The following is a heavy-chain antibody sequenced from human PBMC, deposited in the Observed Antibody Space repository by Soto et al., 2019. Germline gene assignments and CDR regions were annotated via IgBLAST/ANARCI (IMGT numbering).Heavy chain of an antibody. CDR2: IYYRGTT. CDR1: GGSSSSLY. Sequence: QVQLQESGPGLVKPSETLSLTCTVSGGSSSSLYWSWLRQPPGKGLEWFGYIYYRGTTNYNPSLKSLVTISVDTSKSPFSLNLGSVTAADTAVYYRTRFMGVSTRPSDYFDSWGPGTLVTVSS. J-gene: IGHJ4*02. V-gene: IGHV4-59*11. CDR3: TRFMGVSTRPSDYFDS. D-gene: IGHD2-8*01.